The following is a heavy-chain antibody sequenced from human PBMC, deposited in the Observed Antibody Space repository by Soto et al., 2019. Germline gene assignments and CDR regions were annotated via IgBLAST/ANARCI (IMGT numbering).Heavy chain of an antibody. V-gene: IGHV1-24*01. Sequence: GESLKISCKVSGYTLTELSMHWVRQAPGKGLEWMGGFDPEDGETIYAQKFQGRVTMTEDTSTDTAYMELSSLRSEDTAVYYCATFVVPAAPRRFDYWGQGTLVTVSS. CDR3: ATFVVPAAPRRFDY. CDR2: FDPEDGET. J-gene: IGHJ4*02. CDR1: GYTLTELS. D-gene: IGHD2-2*01.